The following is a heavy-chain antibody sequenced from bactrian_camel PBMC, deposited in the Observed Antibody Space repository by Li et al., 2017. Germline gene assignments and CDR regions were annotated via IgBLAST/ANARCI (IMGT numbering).Heavy chain of an antibody. V-gene: IGHV3S40*01. CDR2: INKGGDST. J-gene: IGHJ4*01. CDR1: GFTFSSYD. D-gene: IGHD6*01. CDR3: ATDPPGSWYNY. Sequence: DVQLVESGGGLVQPGGSLSLSCTASGFTFSSYDMSWVRQAPGKGLEWVSAINKGGDSTYYADSVKGRFTISRDNAKNTLDLQMNSLKTEDTGVYYCATDPPGSWYNYWGQGTQVTVS.